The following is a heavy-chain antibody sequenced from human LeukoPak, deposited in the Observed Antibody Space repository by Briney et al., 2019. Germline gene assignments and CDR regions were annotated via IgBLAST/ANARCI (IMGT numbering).Heavy chain of an antibody. CDR2: ISHSSSYI. D-gene: IGHD3-3*01. J-gene: IGHJ3*02. CDR1: GFPFTSYG. CDR3: ARGEPYYDPWGDI. Sequence: GSLELSCAASGFPFTSYGMTWGRQAPGKGLEWVSSISHSSSYIYYADSVKGRFTISRDNAKNSLYLQMNSLRAEDTALYYCARGEPYYDPWGDIWGQGTMVTVSS. V-gene: IGHV3-21*04.